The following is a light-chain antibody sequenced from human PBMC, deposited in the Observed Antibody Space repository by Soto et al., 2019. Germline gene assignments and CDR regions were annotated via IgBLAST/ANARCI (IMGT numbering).Light chain of an antibody. CDR2: GAS. J-gene: IGKJ5*01. CDR1: QSVSSSY. V-gene: IGKV3-20*01. CDR3: QQYGSSPGVT. Sequence: EIVLTQSPGTLSLSPGERGTLSCRASQSVSSSYLAWYQQKPGQAPRLLIYGASRRATGIPDRFSGSGSGTDFTLTISRLEPEDFAVYYCQQYGSSPGVTFGQGTRLEIK.